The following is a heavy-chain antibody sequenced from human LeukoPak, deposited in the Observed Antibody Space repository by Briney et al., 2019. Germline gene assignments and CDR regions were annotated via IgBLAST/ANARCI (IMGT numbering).Heavy chain of an antibody. CDR2: IRTEPNSYAT. Sequence: GGSLRLSCAASGFIFSDSSIHWVRQASGKGLEWVGRIRTEPNSYATAYAASVIGRFTFSRDDSTKTAFLQMDSLKTEDTAVYYCSAGLVDYYGMDVWGRGTTVTVSS. J-gene: IGHJ6*02. D-gene: IGHD1-26*01. CDR3: SAGLVDYYGMDV. CDR1: GFIFSDSS. V-gene: IGHV3-73*01.